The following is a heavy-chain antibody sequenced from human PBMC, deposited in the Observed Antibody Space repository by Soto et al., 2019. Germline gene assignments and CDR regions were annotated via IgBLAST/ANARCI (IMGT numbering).Heavy chain of an antibody. V-gene: IGHV3-11*01. CDR1: GFTFSDYY. J-gene: IGHJ3*02. CDR3: ERLSPYSGLMPLEAFDI. CDR2: ISSSGSTI. D-gene: IGHD5-12*01. Sequence: QVQLVESGGGLVKPGGSLRLSCAASGFTFSDYYMSWIRQAPGKGLEWVSYISSSGSTIYYADSMQGRFTISRDNATNSLYLQMNRLRVESTAVYYCERLSPYSGLMPLEAFDIWGQVPMVTVSS.